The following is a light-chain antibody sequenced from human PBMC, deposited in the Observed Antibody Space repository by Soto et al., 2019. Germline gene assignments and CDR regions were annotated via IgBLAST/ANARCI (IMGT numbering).Light chain of an antibody. V-gene: IGKV1-5*03. CDR3: QQYHYLWT. CDR1: QSISSA. J-gene: IGKJ1*01. Sequence: DTHMTQSPSTLSASVGDRVTITCRASQSISSALAWYQLKPGKAPKVLIYEASSLKTGVPSRFSGNGSGTEFTLAISSLQPDVFASYDCQQYHYLWTFGQGTRVEIK. CDR2: EAS.